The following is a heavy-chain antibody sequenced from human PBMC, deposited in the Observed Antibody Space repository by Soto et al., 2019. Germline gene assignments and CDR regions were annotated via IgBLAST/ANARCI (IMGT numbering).Heavy chain of an antibody. V-gene: IGHV3-9*01. J-gene: IGHJ5*02. CDR2: VSWNSGSI. CDR3: ATDGLRWVNWCDP. Sequence: EVQLVESGGGLVQPGRSLRLSCAASGFTFDDYAMHWVRQAPGKGLEWVSGVSWNSGSIGYADSVKGRFTISRDNAKNSLYLQMNSLRAEDTALYYCATDGLRWVNWCDPWGQGTLVTVSS. CDR1: GFTFDDYA. D-gene: IGHD3-3*01.